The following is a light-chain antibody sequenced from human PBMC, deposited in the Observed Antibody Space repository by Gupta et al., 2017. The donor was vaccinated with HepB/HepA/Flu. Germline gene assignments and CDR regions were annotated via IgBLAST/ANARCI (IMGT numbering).Light chain of an antibody. V-gene: IGKV1-33*01. Sequence: DIQMTQSPSSLSASVGYRVTIPCQASQDISNYLNWYQQKPEKAPKLLIYNASKLYTGVPSGFSGSGSGTDFTFSISMLHPEDVATYYIQGQDNLPNTFGQGTQLEIK. J-gene: IGKJ5*01. CDR2: NAS. CDR1: QDISNY. CDR3: QGQDNLPNT.